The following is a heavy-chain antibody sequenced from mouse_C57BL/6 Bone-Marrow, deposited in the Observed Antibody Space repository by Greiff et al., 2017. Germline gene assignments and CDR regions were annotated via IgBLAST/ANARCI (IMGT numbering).Heavy chain of an antibody. Sequence: EVKLMESGGGLVQPGGSLKLSCAASGFTFSDYGMAWVRQAPRKGPEWVAFISNLAYSIYYADTVTGRFTISRENAKNTLYLEMSSLRSEDTAMYYCARERDGNYDAMDYWGQGTSVTVSS. CDR2: ISNLAYSI. J-gene: IGHJ4*01. D-gene: IGHD2-1*01. V-gene: IGHV5-15*01. CDR3: ARERDGNYDAMDY. CDR1: GFTFSDYG.